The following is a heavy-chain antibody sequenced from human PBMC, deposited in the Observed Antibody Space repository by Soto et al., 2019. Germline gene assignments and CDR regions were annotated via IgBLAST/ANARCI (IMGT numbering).Heavy chain of an antibody. D-gene: IGHD2-15*01. V-gene: IGHV3-48*02. J-gene: IGHJ6*02. CDR1: GLTFGGHS. CDR3: ARDPVVVAATYYYYYGMDV. Sequence: PGLLLRLPNAASGLTFGGHSVNWVLKEQGKGLEWVSYISSSSSTIYYADSVKGRFTISRDNAKNSLYLQMNSLRDEDTAVYYCARDPVVVAATYYYYYGMDVWGQGTTVTVSS. CDR2: ISSSSSTI.